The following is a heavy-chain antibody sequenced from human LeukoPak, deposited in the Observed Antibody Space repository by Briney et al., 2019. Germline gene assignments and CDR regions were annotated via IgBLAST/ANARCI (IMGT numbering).Heavy chain of an antibody. Sequence: GGSLRLSCAASGFTFSSHAMSWVRQAPGKGLEWVSGMSGSGGTTNYADSVKGRFTISRDNSKNTLHLQMNSLRAEDTAVYYCAQSYYYDSRGAYYFDCWGQGALVTVSS. CDR2: MSGSGGTT. D-gene: IGHD3-22*01. CDR3: AQSYYYDSRGAYYFDC. V-gene: IGHV3-23*01. J-gene: IGHJ4*02. CDR1: GFTFSSHA.